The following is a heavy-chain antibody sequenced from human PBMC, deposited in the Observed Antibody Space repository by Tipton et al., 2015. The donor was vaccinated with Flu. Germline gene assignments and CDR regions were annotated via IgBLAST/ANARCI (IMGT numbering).Heavy chain of an antibody. J-gene: IGHJ4*02. D-gene: IGHD3-22*01. CDR1: GGSISSYY. V-gene: IGHV4-59*08. CDR3: ARAPRSGYYYDY. CDR2: IYYSGST. Sequence: LRLSCTVSGGSISSYYWSWIRQPPGKGLEWIGYIYYSGSTNYNPSLKSRVTISVDTSKNQFSLKLSSVTAADTAVYYCARAPRSGYYYDYWGQGTLVTVSS.